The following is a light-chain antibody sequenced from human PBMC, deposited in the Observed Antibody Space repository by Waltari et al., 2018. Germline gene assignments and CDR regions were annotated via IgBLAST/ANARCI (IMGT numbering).Light chain of an antibody. CDR3: QQYNSAPPT. V-gene: IGKV1D-16*01. Sequence: DIQMTQSPSSLSASVGDKVTITCQASQNINNWLAWYQQKPGKAPKSLIYEAFNLEIGVPSRFRGSRSGTDFAITISCLQPEDFAIYYCQQYNSAPPTFGQGTKVEIK. CDR2: EAF. CDR1: QNINNW. J-gene: IGKJ1*01.